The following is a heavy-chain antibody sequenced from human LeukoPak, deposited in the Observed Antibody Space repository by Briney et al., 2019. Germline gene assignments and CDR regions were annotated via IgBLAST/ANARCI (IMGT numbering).Heavy chain of an antibody. J-gene: IGHJ6*02. V-gene: IGHV4-4*07. CDR3: ARQPPQYYGMDV. CDR2: IYTSGST. Sequence: PSETLSLTCSVSGGSFSNYYWSWIRQPAGKRLEWIVRIYTSGSTNYNPSVKSRVTMSVDTSNNQLSLKLTSATAADTAVYYCARQPPQYYGMDVWGQGTTVTVSS. CDR1: GGSFSNYY. D-gene: IGHD1-14*01.